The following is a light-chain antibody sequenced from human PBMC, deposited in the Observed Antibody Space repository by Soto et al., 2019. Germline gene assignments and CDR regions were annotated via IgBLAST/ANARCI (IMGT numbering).Light chain of an antibody. CDR3: CSFAGSYTLL. V-gene: IGLV2-11*01. CDR1: SRDVGGYNY. CDR2: DVD. Sequence: QSALTQPRSVSGSPGQSVTVSCTGTSRDVGGYNYVSWYQQHPGKAPQLIIYDVDNRPSGVPDRFSGSKSGNTASLTISGLQAEDEADYYCCSFAGSYTLLFGGGTKLTVL. J-gene: IGLJ2*01.